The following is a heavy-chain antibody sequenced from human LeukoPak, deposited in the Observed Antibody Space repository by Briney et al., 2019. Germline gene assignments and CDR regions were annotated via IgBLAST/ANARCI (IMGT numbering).Heavy chain of an antibody. CDR3: ARRFDH. Sequence: GGSLRLSCAASGFSFSDYDMIWVRQAPGKGLEWISYISSGSSSTVYYADSVKGRFTISRDNAKNSLYLQMNSLRDDDTAVYYCARRFDHWGQGTLVTVSS. CDR1: GFSFSDYD. CDR2: ISSGSSSTV. J-gene: IGHJ4*02. V-gene: IGHV3-48*02.